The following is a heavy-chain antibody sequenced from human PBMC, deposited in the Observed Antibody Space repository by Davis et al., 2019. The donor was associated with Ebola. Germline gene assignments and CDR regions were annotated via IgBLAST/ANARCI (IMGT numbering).Heavy chain of an antibody. CDR3: ARAFEDYDFWSGWAYYYGMDV. Sequence: GESLKISCAASGFTFSSYSMNWVRQAPGKGLEWVSYISSSSSTIYYADSVKGRFTISRDNAKNSLYLQMNSLRAEDTAVYYCARAFEDYDFWSGWAYYYGMDVWGQGTTVTVSS. CDR1: GFTFSSYS. J-gene: IGHJ6*02. D-gene: IGHD3-3*01. CDR2: ISSSSSTI. V-gene: IGHV3-48*01.